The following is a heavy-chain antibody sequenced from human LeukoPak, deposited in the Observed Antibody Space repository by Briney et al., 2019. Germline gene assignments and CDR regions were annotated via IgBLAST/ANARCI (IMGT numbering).Heavy chain of an antibody. J-gene: IGHJ2*01. CDR3: ARDTGKYQLLYWYFDL. D-gene: IGHD2-2*01. Sequence: PGGSLRLSCAASGFTFSSYAMHWVRQAPGKGLEWVAVISYDGSNKYYADSVKGRFTISRDNSKNTLYLQMNSQRAEDTAVYYCARDTGKYQLLYWYFDLWGRGTLVTVSS. CDR1: GFTFSSYA. V-gene: IGHV3-30-3*01. CDR2: ISYDGSNK.